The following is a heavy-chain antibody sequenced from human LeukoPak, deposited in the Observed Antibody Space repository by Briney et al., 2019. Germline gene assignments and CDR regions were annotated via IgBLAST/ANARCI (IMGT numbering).Heavy chain of an antibody. J-gene: IGHJ4*02. Sequence: KPSETLSLTCAVYGGSFSGYYWSWIRQPPGKGLEWIGEINHSGSTNYNPSLKSRVTISVDTSKNQLSPKLSSVTAADTAVYYCARGARPNTWGQGTLVTVSS. CDR2: INHSGST. CDR3: ARGARPNT. CDR1: GGSFSGYY. V-gene: IGHV4-34*01. D-gene: IGHD2-8*01.